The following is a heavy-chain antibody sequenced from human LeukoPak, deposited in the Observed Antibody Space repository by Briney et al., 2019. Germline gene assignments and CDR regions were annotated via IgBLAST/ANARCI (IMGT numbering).Heavy chain of an antibody. CDR1: GFTFDDYA. CDR3: ARGGYYDSSGWY. D-gene: IGHD3-22*01. Sequence: QSGGSLRLSCAASGFTFDDYAMHWVRQAPGKGLEWVSGISWNSGSIGYADSVKGRFTISRDNAKNSLYLQMNSLRAEDTAVYYCARGGYYDSSGWYWGQGTLVTVSS. V-gene: IGHV3-9*01. CDR2: ISWNSGSI. J-gene: IGHJ4*02.